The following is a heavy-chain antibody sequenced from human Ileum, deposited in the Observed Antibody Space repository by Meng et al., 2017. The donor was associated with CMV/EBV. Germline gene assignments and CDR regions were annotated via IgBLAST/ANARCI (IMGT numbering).Heavy chain of an antibody. Sequence: QVQLQESGPGLGRPSETLSLICTVSGGSISTYCWNWIRQSAGKRLEWIGRICGTGTIQYNPSFKSRLTLSLDTSKSQFSLRLTSVTAADTAVYFCARRVREVRERSWENWLTPWGQGILVTVSS. CDR1: GGSISTYC. CDR2: ICGTGTI. V-gene: IGHV4-4*07. CDR3: ARRVREVRERSWENWLTP. J-gene: IGHJ5*02. D-gene: IGHD3-10*01.